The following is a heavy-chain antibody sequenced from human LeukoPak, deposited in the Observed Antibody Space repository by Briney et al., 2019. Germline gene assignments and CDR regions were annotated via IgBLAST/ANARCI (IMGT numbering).Heavy chain of an antibody. CDR1: GFTFDEYG. V-gene: IGHV3-20*04. CDR2: INWNGGST. D-gene: IGHD6-6*01. Sequence: GGSLRLSCAASGFTFDEYGMSWVRQAPGKGLEWVSGINWNGGSTGYADSVKGRFTISRDNAKNSLYLQMNSLRAEDTALYYCARDKGIAARRPLYFDYWGQGTLVTVSS. J-gene: IGHJ4*02. CDR3: ARDKGIAARRPLYFDY.